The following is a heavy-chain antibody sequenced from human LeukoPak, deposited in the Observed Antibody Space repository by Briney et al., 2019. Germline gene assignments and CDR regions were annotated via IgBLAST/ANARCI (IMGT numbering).Heavy chain of an antibody. J-gene: IGHJ4*02. CDR3: ARAEGRYYYDSSGYYGHY. D-gene: IGHD3-22*01. V-gene: IGHV1-69*05. Sequence: GASVKVSCKASGGTFSSYAISWVRQAPGQGLEWMGGIIPIFGTANHAQKFQGRVTITTDESTSTAYMELSSLRSEDTAVYYCARAEGRYYYDSSGYYGHYWGQGTLVTVSS. CDR1: GGTFSSYA. CDR2: IIPIFGTA.